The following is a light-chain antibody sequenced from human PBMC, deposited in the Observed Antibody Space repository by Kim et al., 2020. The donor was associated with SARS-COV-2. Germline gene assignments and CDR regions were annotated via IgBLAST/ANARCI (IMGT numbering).Light chain of an antibody. CDR2: RAS. J-gene: IGKJ3*01. V-gene: IGKV3-20*01. CDR3: QQYDRPPVT. CDR1: QSLSSPY. Sequence: SPGEKATPSCRASQSLSSPYLAWYQQRHGQAPSLLISRASLRATGVPDRFSGSGSGTDFTLTISRVETEDSAMYYCQQYDRPPVTFGPGTKVDIK.